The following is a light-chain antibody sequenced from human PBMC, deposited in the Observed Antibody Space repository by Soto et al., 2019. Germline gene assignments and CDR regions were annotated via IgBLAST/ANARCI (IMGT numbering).Light chain of an antibody. CDR3: QQTYSAPPWT. CDR1: QRIYTY. CDR2: AAS. V-gene: IGKV1-39*01. Sequence: IQMTQSPSSLSASVGDRVTITCRASQRIYTYVNWYQQKPGRAPKLLIYAASHLQSRVPPRFAGSGSGTDFTLTISTLQPEDFATYYCQQTYSAPPWTFGQGTEVEIK. J-gene: IGKJ1*01.